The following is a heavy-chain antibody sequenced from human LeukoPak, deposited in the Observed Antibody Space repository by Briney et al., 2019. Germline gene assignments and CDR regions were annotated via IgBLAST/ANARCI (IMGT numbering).Heavy chain of an antibody. V-gene: IGHV4-59*07. CDR2: IYYSGST. J-gene: IGHJ4*02. Sequence: SDTLSLTCTVSGGSISRYYWRWIRQPPGKGLEWIGYIYYSGSTNYSPSLKSRVTISVDTSKNQFSLKLSSVTAADTAVYYCARARPSYYYDSSGYLEYWGQGTLGTVSS. CDR1: GGSISRYY. D-gene: IGHD3-22*01. CDR3: ARARPSYYYDSSGYLEY.